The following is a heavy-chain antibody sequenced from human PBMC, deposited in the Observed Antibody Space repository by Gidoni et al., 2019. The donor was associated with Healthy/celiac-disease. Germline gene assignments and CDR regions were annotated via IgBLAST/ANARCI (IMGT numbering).Heavy chain of an antibody. J-gene: IGHJ4*02. V-gene: IGHV4-34*01. Sequence: QVQLQQWGAGLLKPSATLSLTCAVYGGSFSGYYWSWIRQPPGKGLEWIGEINHSGSTNYNPSLKSRVTISVDTSKNQFSLKLSSVTAADTAVYYCARGKPRSPAPDYWGQGTLVTVSS. CDR2: INHSGST. D-gene: IGHD2-2*01. CDR1: GGSFSGYY. CDR3: ARGKPRSPAPDY.